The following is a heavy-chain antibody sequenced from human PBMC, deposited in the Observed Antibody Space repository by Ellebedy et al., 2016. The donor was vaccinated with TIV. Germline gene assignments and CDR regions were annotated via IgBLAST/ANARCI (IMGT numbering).Heavy chain of an antibody. CDR2: INHSGST. J-gene: IGHJ5*02. CDR3: VRDWPGRYEARSWFDP. V-gene: IGHV4-34*01. Sequence: SETLSLXXAVYGGSFSDYSWTWIRQPPGKGLEWIGEINHSGSTNYNPSLKSRFTVSVDKSKNQFSLKVVSVTAADTAVYYCVRDWPGRYEARSWFDPWGQGTLVTVSS. CDR1: GGSFSDYS. D-gene: IGHD3-9*01.